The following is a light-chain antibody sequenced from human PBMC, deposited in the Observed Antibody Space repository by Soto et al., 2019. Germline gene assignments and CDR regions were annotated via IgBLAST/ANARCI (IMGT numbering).Light chain of an antibody. CDR1: SGDVGGYNY. V-gene: IGLV2-8*01. CDR3: SSYAGNNIVV. CDR2: EVS. Sequence: QSVLTQPPSVSGSPGQSVTISCSGTSGDVGGYNYVSWYQQHPGTAPKLVMSEVSERPSAVPDRFSGSKSGNTASLTVSGLQADDEADYYCSSYAGNNIVVFGGGTKVTVL. J-gene: IGLJ2*01.